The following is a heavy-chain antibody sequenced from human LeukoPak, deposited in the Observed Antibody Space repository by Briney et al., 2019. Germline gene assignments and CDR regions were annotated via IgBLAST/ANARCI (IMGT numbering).Heavy chain of an antibody. V-gene: IGHV3-23*01. J-gene: IGHJ4*02. CDR3: PRAQIQLWTTPQYYFDY. Sequence: GGSLRLSCAASGFTFSSYDMSWVRQAPGKGLEWVSAISGSGGSTYYADSVKGRFTISRDNSKNTLYLQMNSLRAEDTAAYYCPRAQIQLWTTPQYYFDYWGQGTLVTVSS. D-gene: IGHD5-18*01. CDR2: ISGSGGST. CDR1: GFTFSSYD.